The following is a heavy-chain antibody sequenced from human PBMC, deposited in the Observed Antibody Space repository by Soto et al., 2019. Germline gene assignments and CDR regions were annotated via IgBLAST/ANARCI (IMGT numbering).Heavy chain of an antibody. J-gene: IGHJ2*01. CDR3: AKDLRAFGAYWYFDL. CDR2: ISGSGGST. V-gene: IGHV3-23*01. Sequence: GGSLRLSCAASGFTFSSYAMSWVRQAPGKGLEWVSAISGSGGSTYYADSVKGRFTISRDNSKNTLYLQMNSLRAEDTAVYYCAKDLRAFGAYWYFDLWVRGTLVTVSS. CDR1: GFTFSSYA. D-gene: IGHD3-10*01.